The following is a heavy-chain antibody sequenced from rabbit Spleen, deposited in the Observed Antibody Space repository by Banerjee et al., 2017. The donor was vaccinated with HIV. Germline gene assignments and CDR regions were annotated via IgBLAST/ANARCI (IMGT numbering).Heavy chain of an antibody. D-gene: IGHD4-1*01. CDR1: GIDFSSDYN. CDR2: IDAGSSGST. Sequence: QSLEESGGGLVKPGGTLTLTCKASGIDFSSDYNMYWVRQAPGKGLEWIACIDAGSSGSTYYTSWAKGRFTISKTSSTTVTLQMTSLTAADTATYFCARDLDGVIGWNFGWWGPGTLVTVS. V-gene: IGHV1S40*01. CDR3: ARDLDGVIGWNFGW. J-gene: IGHJ4*01.